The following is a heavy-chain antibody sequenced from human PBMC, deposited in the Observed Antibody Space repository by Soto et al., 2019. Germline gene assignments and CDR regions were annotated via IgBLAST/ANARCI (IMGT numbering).Heavy chain of an antibody. Sequence: GGSLRLSCAASGFTFSSYAMSWVRQAPGKGLEWVSAISGSGGSTYYADSVKGRFTIPRDNSKNTLYLQMNSLRAEDTAVYYCTGEHTIPPGSSDYGMDVWGQGTTVTRLL. V-gene: IGHV3-23*01. J-gene: IGHJ6*02. CDR3: TGEHTIPPGSSDYGMDV. CDR2: ISGSGGST. CDR1: GFTFSSYA. D-gene: IGHD7-27*01.